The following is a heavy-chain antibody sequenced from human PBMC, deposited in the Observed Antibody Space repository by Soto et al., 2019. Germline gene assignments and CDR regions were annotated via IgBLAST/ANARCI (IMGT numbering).Heavy chain of an antibody. Sequence: QVQLVQSGAEVKKPGASVKVSCKASGYTFTSYDINWVRQATGQGLEWMGWMNPNSGNTGYAQKFQGRLTMTRNTSISTAYMELSSLRSEDTAVYYCATVGYCSGGSCYSYYYYYMDVWGKGTTVTVSS. CDR3: ATVGYCSGGSCYSYYYYYMDV. CDR1: GYTFTSYD. J-gene: IGHJ6*03. D-gene: IGHD2-15*01. CDR2: MNPNSGNT. V-gene: IGHV1-8*01.